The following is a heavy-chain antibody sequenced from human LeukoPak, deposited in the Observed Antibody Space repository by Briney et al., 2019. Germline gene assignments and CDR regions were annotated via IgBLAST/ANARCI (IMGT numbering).Heavy chain of an antibody. V-gene: IGHV4-59*01. CDR3: ARHTRKDYDILTGHNWFDP. CDR2: IYCSGST. D-gene: IGHD3-9*01. J-gene: IGHJ5*02. Sequence: SETLSLTCTVSGGSISSYYWSWIRQPPGKGLEWIGYIYCSGSTYYNPSLKSRVTISVDTSKNQFSLKLSSVTAADTAVYYCARHTRKDYDILTGHNWFDPWGQGTLVTVSS. CDR1: GGSISSYY.